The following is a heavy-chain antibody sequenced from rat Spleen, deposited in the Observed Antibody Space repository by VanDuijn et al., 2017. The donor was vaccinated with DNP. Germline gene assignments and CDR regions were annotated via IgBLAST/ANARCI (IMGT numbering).Heavy chain of an antibody. CDR2: ISPSGGST. V-gene: IGHV5-25*01. J-gene: IGHJ2*01. Sequence: EVQLVESGGGLVQPGRSLRLSCVASGFTFSDYYMAWVRQAPAKGLEWVASISPSGGSTYYQDSVKGRFTVSRDNAKSSLYLQMDSLRSEDTATYYCARHTYWGQGVMVTVSS. CDR1: GFTFSDYY. CDR3: ARHTY.